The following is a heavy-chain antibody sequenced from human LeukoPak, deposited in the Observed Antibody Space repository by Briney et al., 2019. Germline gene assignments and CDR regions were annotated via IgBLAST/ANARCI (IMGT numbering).Heavy chain of an antibody. CDR3: AKLPYGDYNHH. J-gene: IGHJ5*02. CDR1: GFTFSRQW. V-gene: IGHV3-7*05. D-gene: IGHD4-17*01. CDR2: INPDGSDK. Sequence: GESLRLSCAASGFTFSRQWMSWVRQAPGKGPEWVANINPDGSDKYYVDSVKGRFTISRDNAKSSLYLQMNSLRAEDTAVYYCAKLPYGDYNHHWGQGTLVTVSS.